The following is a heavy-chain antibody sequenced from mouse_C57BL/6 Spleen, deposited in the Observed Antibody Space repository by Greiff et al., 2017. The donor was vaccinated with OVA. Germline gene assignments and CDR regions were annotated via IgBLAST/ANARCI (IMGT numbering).Heavy chain of an antibody. CDR2: IYPSDSET. CDR3: AREGYALTD. Sequence: VQLQQPGAELVRPGSSVKLSCKASGYTFTSYWMDWVKQRPGQGLEWIGNIYPSDSETHYNQKFKDKATLTVDKSSSTAYMQLSSLTSEDSAVYYCAREGYALTDWGQGTTLTVSS. D-gene: IGHD2-14*01. J-gene: IGHJ2*01. V-gene: IGHV1-61*01. CDR1: GYTFTSYW.